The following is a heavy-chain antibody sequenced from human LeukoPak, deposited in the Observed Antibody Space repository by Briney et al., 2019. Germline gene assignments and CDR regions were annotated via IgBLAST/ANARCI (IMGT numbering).Heavy chain of an antibody. V-gene: IGHV4-30-2*01. CDR1: GGSISSGGYY. J-gene: IGHJ4*02. CDR2: IYHSGNT. Sequence: SETLSLTCTVSGGSISSGGYYWSWIRQPPGKGLEWIGYIYHSGNTYYNPSLRGRVTISVDRSKNQFSLKLSSVTAADTAVYYCARGVDVVVPAAPRGYYFDYWGQGTLVTVSS. CDR3: ARGVDVVVPAAPRGYYFDY. D-gene: IGHD2-2*01.